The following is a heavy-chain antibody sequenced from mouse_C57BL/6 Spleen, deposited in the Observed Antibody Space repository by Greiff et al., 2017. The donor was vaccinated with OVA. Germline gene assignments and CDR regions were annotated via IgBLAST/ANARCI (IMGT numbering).Heavy chain of an antibody. CDR3: TRNGAGGFAY. V-gene: IGHV5-9-1*02. CDR1: GFTFSSYA. J-gene: IGHJ3*01. Sequence: EVQRVESGEGLVKPGGSLKLSCAASGFTFSSYAMSWVRQTPEKRLEWVAYISSGGDYIYYADTVKGRFTISRDNARNTLYLQMSSLKSEDTAMYYCTRNGAGGFAYWGQGTLVTVSA. CDR2: ISSGGDYI.